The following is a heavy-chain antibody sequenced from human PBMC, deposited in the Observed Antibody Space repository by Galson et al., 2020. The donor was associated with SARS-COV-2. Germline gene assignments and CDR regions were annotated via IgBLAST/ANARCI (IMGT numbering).Heavy chain of an antibody. CDR3: ARVLVPVLGKGWDGMDV. D-gene: IGHD6-13*01. CDR1: GLNVRDNY. J-gene: IGHJ6*02. V-gene: IGHV3-66*02. CDR2: IYSDGNA. Sequence: GESLKISCAASGLNVRDNYMTWVRLAPGKGLEWVSVIYSDGNAYYPNYPDSVKGRFTISRDNSKNTVHLQMNSLRAEDTAIYYCARVLVPVLGKGWDGMDVWGQGTTVTVSS.